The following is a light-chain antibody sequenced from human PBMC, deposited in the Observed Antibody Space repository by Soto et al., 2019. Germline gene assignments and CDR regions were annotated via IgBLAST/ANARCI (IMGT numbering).Light chain of an antibody. CDR3: QQYNKWPPIT. Sequence: EIVMTQSPATLSVYPGERSALSCRASQSVSINVAWYQQKLGQAPSLIIYDASNRAAGIPARFSGSGSGTEFTLTISSLQSEDFAVYYCQQYNKWPPITFGQGTRLEIK. V-gene: IGKV3-15*01. J-gene: IGKJ5*01. CDR2: DAS. CDR1: QSVSIN.